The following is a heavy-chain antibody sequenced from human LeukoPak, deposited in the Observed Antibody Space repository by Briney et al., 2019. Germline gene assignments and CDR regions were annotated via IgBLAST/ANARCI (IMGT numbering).Heavy chain of an antibody. CDR1: GGSISSYY. CDR3: AKLTPLPRVFLEWLPLAHMDG. Sequence: SETLSLTCTVAGGSISSYYWSWIRQPPGKGLEWIGYIYTSGSTNYNPSLKSRVTISVDTSKNQISLKLSSVTAAATDVYYCAKLTPLPRVFLEWLPLAHMDGLGKGTTVTVSS. V-gene: IGHV4-4*09. CDR2: IYTSGST. D-gene: IGHD3-3*01. J-gene: IGHJ6*03.